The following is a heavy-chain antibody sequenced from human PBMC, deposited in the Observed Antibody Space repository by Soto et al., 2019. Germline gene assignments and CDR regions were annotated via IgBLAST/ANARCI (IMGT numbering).Heavy chain of an antibody. V-gene: IGHV1-2*04. CDR1: GYTFTGYY. D-gene: IGHD6-19*01. CDR2: INPNSGGT. Sequence: ASVKVSCKASGYTFTGYYMHWVRQAPGQGLEWMGWINPNSGGTNYAQKFQGWVTMTRDTSISTAYMELSRLRSDDTAVYYCAISGWSASWFDPWGQGTLVTVSS. J-gene: IGHJ5*02. CDR3: AISGWSASWFDP.